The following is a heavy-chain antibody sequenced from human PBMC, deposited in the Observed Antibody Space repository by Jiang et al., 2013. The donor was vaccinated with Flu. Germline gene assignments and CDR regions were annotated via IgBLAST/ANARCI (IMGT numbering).Heavy chain of an antibody. Sequence: FSSYEMNWVRQAPGKGLEWVSYISSSGSTIYYADSVKGRFTISRDNAKNSLYLQMNSLRAEDTAVYYCARERGAGYSYGYGFDYWGQGTLVTVSS. J-gene: IGHJ4*02. CDR2: ISSSGSTI. CDR3: ARERGAGYSYGYGFDY. D-gene: IGHD5-18*01. CDR1: FSSYE. V-gene: IGHV3-48*03.